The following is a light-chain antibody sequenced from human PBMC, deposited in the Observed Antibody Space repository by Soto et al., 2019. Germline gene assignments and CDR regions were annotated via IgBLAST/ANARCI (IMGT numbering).Light chain of an antibody. CDR3: SSYTDSNSFYV. CDR2: EVS. J-gene: IGLJ1*01. CDR1: SSDVGGHDY. Sequence: QSVLTQPASVSGSPGQSITISCNGTSSDVGGHDYVSWYQQHPGKAPKLTIFEVSNRPSGVSNRFSGSKSGNTASLTISGLQAEDEADYYCSSYTDSNSFYVFGYGTKV. V-gene: IGLV2-14*01.